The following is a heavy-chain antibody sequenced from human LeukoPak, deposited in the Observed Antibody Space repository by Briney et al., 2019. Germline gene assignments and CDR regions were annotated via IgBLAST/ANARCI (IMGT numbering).Heavy chain of an antibody. D-gene: IGHD4-17*01. Sequence: PSETLSLTCTVSGGSISSSSYYWSWIRQPPGKGLEWIGEINHSGSTNYNPSLKSRVTISVDTSKNQFSLKLSSVTAADTAVYYCARARRLRPYFDYWGQGTLVTVSS. CDR1: GGSISSSSYY. CDR2: INHSGST. V-gene: IGHV4-39*07. CDR3: ARARRLRPYFDY. J-gene: IGHJ4*02.